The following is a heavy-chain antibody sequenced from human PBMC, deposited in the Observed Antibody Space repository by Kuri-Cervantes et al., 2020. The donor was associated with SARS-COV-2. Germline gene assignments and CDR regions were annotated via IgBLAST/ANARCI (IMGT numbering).Heavy chain of an antibody. V-gene: IGHV3-30-3*01. CDR3: ARGISCGGDCYPFDY. D-gene: IGHD2-21*01. J-gene: IGHJ4*02. CDR2: ISYDGSNK. Sequence: GGSLRLSCAASGFTFSSYAMHWVRQAPGKGLEWVAVISYDGSNKYYADSVKGRFTISRDNSKNTLYLQMNSLRAEDTAVYYCARGISCGGDCYPFDYWGQGTLVTVSS. CDR1: GFTFSSYA.